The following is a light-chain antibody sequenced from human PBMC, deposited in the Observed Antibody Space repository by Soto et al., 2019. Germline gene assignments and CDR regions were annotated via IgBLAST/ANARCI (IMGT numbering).Light chain of an antibody. CDR2: AAS. J-gene: IGKJ2*01. CDR3: HQYWTSPWT. Sequence: EIVLTQSPGTLSLSPGERVTLSCRAGQSISRNYLAWYQQKSGQAPRLLIYAASGRATGIPYGFCGGGSGRDFSLTISRLEPDESAVYYCHQYWTSPWTFGQGTKVEIK. CDR1: QSISRNY. V-gene: IGKV3-20*01.